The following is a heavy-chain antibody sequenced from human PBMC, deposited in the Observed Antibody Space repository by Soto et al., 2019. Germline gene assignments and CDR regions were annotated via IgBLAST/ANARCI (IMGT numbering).Heavy chain of an antibody. V-gene: IGHV3-15*07. CDR3: TTDSYINMPIVRFDY. CDR2: IKSKADGGTT. CDR1: GFIFSNAW. D-gene: IGHD2-2*01. J-gene: IGHJ4*01. Sequence: GGSLRLSCAASGFIFSNAWINWVRQAPGKGLEWVGRIKSKADGGTTDFAAPVKGRFAISRDDSKNMMYMEMSSLRTEDTAVYYCTTDSYINMPIVRFDYCGHGTLVTFSS.